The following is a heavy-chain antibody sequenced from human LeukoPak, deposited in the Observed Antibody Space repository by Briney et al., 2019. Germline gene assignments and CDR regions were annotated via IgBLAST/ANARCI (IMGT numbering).Heavy chain of an antibody. V-gene: IGHV3-30*04. CDR3: ARGGGCYAFDI. D-gene: IGHD2-15*01. CDR1: GFTFSSYA. CDR2: ISYDGSNK. J-gene: IGHJ3*02. Sequence: PGGSLRLSCAASGFTFSSYAMHWVRQAPGKGLEWVAVISYDGSNKYYADSVKGRFTISRDNSKNTLYLQMNSLRAEDTAVYYCARGGGCYAFDIWCQGTMVTVSS.